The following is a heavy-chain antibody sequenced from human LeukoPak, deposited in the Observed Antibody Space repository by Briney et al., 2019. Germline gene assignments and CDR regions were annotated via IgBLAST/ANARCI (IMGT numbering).Heavy chain of an antibody. J-gene: IGHJ4*02. CDR1: GGSISSSSYY. Sequence: PSETLSLTCTVSGGSISSSSYYWSWIRQPPGTGLEWIGYIYYSGSTNYNPSLKSRVTISVDTSKNQFSLKLSSVTAADTAVYYCARHELGTFFDYWGQGTLVTVSS. V-gene: IGHV4-61*05. D-gene: IGHD7-27*01. CDR2: IYYSGST. CDR3: ARHELGTFFDY.